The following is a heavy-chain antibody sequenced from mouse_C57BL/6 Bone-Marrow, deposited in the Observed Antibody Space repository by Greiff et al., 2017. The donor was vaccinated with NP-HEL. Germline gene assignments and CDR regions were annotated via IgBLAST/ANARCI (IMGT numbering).Heavy chain of an antibody. CDR1: GYTFTSYW. CDR3: ARWSGALFDY. CDR2: IYPGSGST. V-gene: IGHV1-55*01. Sequence: QVQLQQPGAELVKPGASVKMSCKASGYTFTSYWLTWVKQRPGQGLEWIGDIYPGSGSTNYNEKFKSNATLTVDTSSSTAYMQLSSLTSEDSAVYYCARWSGALFDYWGQGTTLTVSS. J-gene: IGHJ2*01.